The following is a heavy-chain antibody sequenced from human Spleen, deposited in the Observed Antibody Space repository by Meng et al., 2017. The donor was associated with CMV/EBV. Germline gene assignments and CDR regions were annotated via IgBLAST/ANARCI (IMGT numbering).Heavy chain of an antibody. D-gene: IGHD6-13*01. Sequence: QVPLQQWGQGLLKPSENLTLTCAVYGRSFSGYHWTWRRQPPGKGLEWIGEINHSGSTNYNPSLKSRVTISVDTSKNQFSLKLSAVTAADTAVYYCARGRRWQQLRSGGDWFDPWGQGTLVTVSS. CDR3: ARGRRWQQLRSGGDWFDP. CDR2: INHSGST. CDR1: GRSFSGYH. V-gene: IGHV4-34*01. J-gene: IGHJ5*02.